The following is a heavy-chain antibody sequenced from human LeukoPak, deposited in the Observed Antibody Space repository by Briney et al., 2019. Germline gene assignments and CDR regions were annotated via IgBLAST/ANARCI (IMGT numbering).Heavy chain of an antibody. CDR3: ARDRVYCSGGSCHGGRVDY. CDR2: MYYSGST. D-gene: IGHD2-15*01. CDR1: GGSISSSGYY. J-gene: IGHJ4*02. V-gene: IGHV4-39*02. Sequence: SETLSLTCTVSGGSISSSGYYWGWIRQPPGKGLEWIGSMYYSGSTYYNPSLKSRVTISVDTSKNHFSLKLSSVTAADTAVYYCARDRVYCSGGSCHGGRVDYWGQGTLVTVSS.